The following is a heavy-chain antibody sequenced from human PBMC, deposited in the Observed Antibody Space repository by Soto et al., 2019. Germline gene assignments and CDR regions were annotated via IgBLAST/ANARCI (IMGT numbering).Heavy chain of an antibody. CDR2: IYYSGST. V-gene: IGHV4-59*01. J-gene: IGHJ4*02. CDR1: GGSISSYY. D-gene: IGHD1-26*01. CDR3: ARVAGSYYHHPFFDY. Sequence: KSSETLSLTCTVSGGSISSYYWSWIRQPPGKGLEWIGYIYYSGSTNYNPSLKSRVTISVDTSKNQFSLKLSSVTAADTAVYYCARVAGSYYHHPFFDYWGQGTLVTVSS.